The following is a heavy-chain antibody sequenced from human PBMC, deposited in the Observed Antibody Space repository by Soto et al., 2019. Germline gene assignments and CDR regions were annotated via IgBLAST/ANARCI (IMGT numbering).Heavy chain of an antibody. D-gene: IGHD2-15*01. V-gene: IGHV4-30-4*01. CDR3: ARDPGSGGGAFDI. CDR1: GGSISSGDYY. CDR2: IYYSGST. J-gene: IGHJ3*02. Sequence: QVQLQESGPGLVKPSQTLSLTCTVSGGSISSGDYYWSWIRQPPGKGLEWIGYIYYSGSTYYNPSLKSRVTISVDTSKNQCSLKLSSVTAADTAVYYCARDPGSGGGAFDIWGQGTMVTVSS.